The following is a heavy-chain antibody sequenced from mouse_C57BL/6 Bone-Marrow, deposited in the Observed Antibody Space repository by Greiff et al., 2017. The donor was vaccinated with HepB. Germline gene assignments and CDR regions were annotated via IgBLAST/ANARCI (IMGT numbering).Heavy chain of an antibody. CDR1: GYSITSGYD. J-gene: IGHJ1*03. D-gene: IGHD1-1*01. CDR3: ARVGIYRGYFDV. CDR2: ISYSGST. Sequence: EVQLQESGPGMVKPSQSLSLTCTVTGYSITSGYDWHWIRHFPGNKLEWMGYISYSGSTNYNPSLKSRISITHDTSKNHFFLKLNSVTTEDTATYYCARVGIYRGYFDVWGTGTTVTVSS. V-gene: IGHV3-1*01.